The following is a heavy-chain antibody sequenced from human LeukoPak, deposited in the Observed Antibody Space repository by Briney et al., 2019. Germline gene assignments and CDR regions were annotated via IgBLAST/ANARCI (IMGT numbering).Heavy chain of an antibody. CDR1: GYTFTGYY. CDR2: INPNSGGT. V-gene: IGHV1-2*06. Sequence: ASVKVSCKASGYTFTGYYMHWVRQAPAQGLEWMGRINPNSGGTNYAQKFQGRATMTRDTSISTAYMELSRLRSDDTAVYYCARDRYYYDSSGQIDYWGQGTLVTVSS. D-gene: IGHD3-22*01. J-gene: IGHJ4*02. CDR3: ARDRYYYDSSGQIDY.